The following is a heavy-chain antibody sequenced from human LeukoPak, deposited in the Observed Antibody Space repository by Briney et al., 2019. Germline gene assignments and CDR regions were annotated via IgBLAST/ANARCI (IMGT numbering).Heavy chain of an antibody. D-gene: IGHD3-22*01. Sequence: SGTLSLTCAVSGGSISSSNWWSWVRQPPGKGLEWIGEIYHSGSTNYNPSLKSRVTISVDKSKNQFSLKLSSVTAADTAVYYCARGSTYYYDSSGYPAAEYYMDVWGKGTTVTVSS. J-gene: IGHJ6*03. CDR3: ARGSTYYYDSSGYPAAEYYMDV. V-gene: IGHV4-4*02. CDR1: GGSISSSNW. CDR2: IYHSGST.